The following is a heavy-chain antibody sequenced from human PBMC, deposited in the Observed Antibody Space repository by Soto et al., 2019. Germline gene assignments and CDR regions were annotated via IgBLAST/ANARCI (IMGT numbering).Heavy chain of an antibody. Sequence: QLQLQESGPGLVRPSETLSLTCIVYVDSISESTYYWRWVRHPPGDGLEWIVSIYYEGTTSSSPSRKSGISLSVDSCRNRFSLTLTSVTAADTDVYYCSRHGVNSPFRFWGQETMVTVSS. D-gene: IGHD3-3*01. CDR2: IYYEGTT. J-gene: IGHJ3*01. V-gene: IGHV4-39*01. CDR3: SRHGVNSPFRF. CDR1: VDSISESTYY.